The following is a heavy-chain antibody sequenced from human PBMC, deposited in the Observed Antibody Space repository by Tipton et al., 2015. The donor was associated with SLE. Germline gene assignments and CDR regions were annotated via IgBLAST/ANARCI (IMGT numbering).Heavy chain of an antibody. CDR2: IYYSGST. Sequence: TLSLTCTVSGGSISSGGYYWSWIRQHPGKGLEWIGYIYYSGSTNYNPSLKSRVTISVDTSKNQFSLKLSSVTAADTAVYYCARFPSSSTGDYWGQGTMVTVSS. CDR1: GGSISSGGYY. D-gene: IGHD6-13*01. V-gene: IGHV4-61*08. J-gene: IGHJ3*01. CDR3: ARFPSSSTGDY.